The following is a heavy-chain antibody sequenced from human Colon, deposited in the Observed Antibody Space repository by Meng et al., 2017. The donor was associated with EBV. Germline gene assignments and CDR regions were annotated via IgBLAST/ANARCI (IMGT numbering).Heavy chain of an antibody. CDR1: GGSIGSDYW. Sequence: VEVENPGPAVGNVSYTLTVTCAVSGGSIGSDYWWTWVRQTQGKELGWISAIYPSGIHNYNPSRKSPSTKSVDKSKNQFTLKLTSVTAADTAVYYCARGGYSSFDYWGQRTLVTVSS. CDR3: ARGGYSSFDY. V-gene: IGHV4/OR15-8*01. D-gene: IGHD4-23*01. CDR2: IYPSGIH. J-gene: IGHJ4*02.